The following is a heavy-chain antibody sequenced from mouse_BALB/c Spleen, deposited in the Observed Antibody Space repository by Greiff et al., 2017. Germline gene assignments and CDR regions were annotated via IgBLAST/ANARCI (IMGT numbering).Heavy chain of an antibody. Sequence: EVHLVESGGGLVKPGGSLKLSCAASGFTFSSYAMSWVRQTPEKRLEWVASISSGGSTYYPDSVKGRFTISRDNARNILYLQMSSLRSEDTAMYYCARGAYYRVYFDYWGQGTTLTVSS. J-gene: IGHJ2*01. CDR2: ISSGGST. CDR3: ARGAYYRVYFDY. CDR1: GFTFSSYA. V-gene: IGHV5-6-5*01. D-gene: IGHD2-14*01.